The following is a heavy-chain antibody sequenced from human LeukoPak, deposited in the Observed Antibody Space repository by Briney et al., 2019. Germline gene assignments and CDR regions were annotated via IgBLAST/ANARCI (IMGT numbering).Heavy chain of an antibody. D-gene: IGHD4-17*01. CDR3: AERKPTVTTTYYFDY. CDR1: GFTFSSYA. J-gene: IGHJ4*02. Sequence: PGGSLRLSCAASGFTFSSYAMSWVRQAPGKGLEWVSAISGSGGSTYYADSAKGRFTISRDNSKNTLYLQMNSLRAEDTAVYYCAERKPTVTTTYYFDYWGQGTLVTVSS. CDR2: ISGSGGST. V-gene: IGHV3-23*01.